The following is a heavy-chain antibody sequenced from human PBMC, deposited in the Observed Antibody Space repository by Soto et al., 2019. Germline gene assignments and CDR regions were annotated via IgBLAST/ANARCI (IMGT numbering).Heavy chain of an antibody. J-gene: IGHJ4*02. V-gene: IGHV2-70*01. CDR2: IDWDDDK. CDR1: GFSLSTSGMC. D-gene: IGHD1-26*01. Sequence: SGPTLVKRTQRLTRTCTFSGFSLSTSGMCVSWIRQPPGKALEWLALIDWDDDKYYSTSLKTRLTISKDTSKNQVVLTMTNMDPVDTATYYCARIARYSGSYLYDYWGQGTLVTVSS. CDR3: ARIARYSGSYLYDY.